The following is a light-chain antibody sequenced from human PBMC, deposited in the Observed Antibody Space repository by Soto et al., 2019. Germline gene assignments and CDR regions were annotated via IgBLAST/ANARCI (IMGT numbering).Light chain of an antibody. CDR3: CSYSSSSALPYV. CDR1: SNDVGDYNY. V-gene: IGLV2-14*01. Sequence: SALTQPASVSGSPGQSIAISCTGTSNDVGDYNYVSWYQQYPGKAPKLIIHDVTTLPSGVSGRFAGSKSGNTASLTISGLQPEDEAEYYCCSYSSSSALPYVFGTGTKLTVL. J-gene: IGLJ1*01. CDR2: DVT.